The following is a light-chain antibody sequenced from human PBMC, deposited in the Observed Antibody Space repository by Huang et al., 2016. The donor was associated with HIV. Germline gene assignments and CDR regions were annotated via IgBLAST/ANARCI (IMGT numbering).Light chain of an antibody. J-gene: IGKJ4*01. Sequence: IQLTQSPSSLSASVGDRVTIACRASQGIGTFLVWYQQKPGKAPKLLIEAASTLQRGVPSRFSGGGSGTNFTLTISSLQPEDFATYYCQQLNSYPLTFGGGTEVEIK. CDR3: QQLNSYPLT. V-gene: IGKV1-9*01. CDR2: AAS. CDR1: QGIGTF.